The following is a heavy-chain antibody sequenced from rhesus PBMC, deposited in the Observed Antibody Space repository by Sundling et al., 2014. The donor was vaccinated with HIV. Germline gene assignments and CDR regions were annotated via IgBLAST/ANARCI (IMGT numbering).Heavy chain of an antibody. D-gene: IGHD6-31*01. CDR2: IYGSGGST. Sequence: QVQLQESGPGVVKPSESLSLTCAVSNGSISDTYRWNWIRQPPGKGLEWIGNIYGSGGSTEYNPSLKSRVTISKDTSKNQFSLKLSSVTAADTAVYYCARGWEGSGWLSPLDYWGQGVLVSVSS. CDR1: NGSISDTYR. CDR3: ARGWEGSGWLSPLDY. J-gene: IGHJ4*01. V-gene: IGHV4S10*01.